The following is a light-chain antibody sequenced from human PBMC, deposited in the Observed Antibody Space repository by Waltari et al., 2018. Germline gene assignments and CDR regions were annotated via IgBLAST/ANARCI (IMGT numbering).Light chain of an antibody. V-gene: IGKV3-20*01. CDR2: GAS. CDR3: QYYGSSAS. Sequence: DIVLTQSPGTLSLSPGQRGTLSCRASQRVNSNYLAWYQHKPGQAPRLLIYGASSRATGIPDRFSGSGSGTDFTLTISRLEPEDFAVYYCQYYGSSASFGPGTKVDI. CDR1: QRVNSNY. J-gene: IGKJ3*01.